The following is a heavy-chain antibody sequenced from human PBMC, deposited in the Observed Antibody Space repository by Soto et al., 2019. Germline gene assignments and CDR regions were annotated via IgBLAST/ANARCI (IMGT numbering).Heavy chain of an antibody. CDR2: IIPIFGTA. Sequence: SVKVSCKASGGTFSSYAISWVRQAPGQGLEWMGGIIPIFGTANYAQKVQGRVTITADKSTRTAYMELSILRSEDTAVYYCASGSDIVVVVAASSACKDMDVWGQGTTVTVCS. J-gene: IGHJ6*02. D-gene: IGHD2-15*01. CDR1: GGTFSSYA. V-gene: IGHV1-69*06. CDR3: ASGSDIVVVVAASSACKDMDV.